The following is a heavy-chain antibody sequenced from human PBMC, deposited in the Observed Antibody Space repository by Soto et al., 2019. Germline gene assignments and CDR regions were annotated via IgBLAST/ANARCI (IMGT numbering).Heavy chain of an antibody. CDR2: ISGSGHNT. V-gene: IGHV3-23*01. J-gene: IGHJ6*01. Sequence: LSCSASACGLKGLAMSSGRQGPGKRLEWVSSISGSGHNTYYTESFKGRCTISRDNSKNTLSLQVKSLRAEDTAVYYCVKWGYSVYDFPPPSGYYSFKGVDAWGQGPTVTVS. CDR1: ACGLKGLA. D-gene: IGHD5-12*01. CDR3: VKWGYSVYDFPPPSGYYSFKGVDA.